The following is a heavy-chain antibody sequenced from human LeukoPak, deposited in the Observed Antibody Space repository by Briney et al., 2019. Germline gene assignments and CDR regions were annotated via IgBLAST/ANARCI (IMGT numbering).Heavy chain of an antibody. CDR2: ISSSSSYI. D-gene: IGHD6-13*01. CDR3: ARHIATIAAAAVDY. J-gene: IGHJ4*02. V-gene: IGHV3-21*01. CDR1: GFTFSSYS. Sequence: GGSLRLSCAASGFTFSSYSMNWVRHAPGKGLEWVSSISSSSSYIYYADSVKGRFTISTHNAKNSLYLQMNSLRAEDTAVYYCARHIATIAAAAVDYWGQGTLVTVSS.